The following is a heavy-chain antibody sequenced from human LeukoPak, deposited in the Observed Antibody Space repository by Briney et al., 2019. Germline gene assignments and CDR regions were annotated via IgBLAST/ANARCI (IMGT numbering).Heavy chain of an antibody. CDR3: AREAAADAFDI. D-gene: IGHD6-13*01. CDR2: ISSSSSYI. V-gene: IGHV3-21*01. Sequence: GGSLRLSCAASGFTFSSYSMNWVRQAPGKGLEWVSSISSSSSYIYYADSVKGRLTISRDNAKNSLYLQMNSLRAEDMAVYSCAREAAADAFDIWGQGTMVTVSS. J-gene: IGHJ3*02. CDR1: GFTFSSYS.